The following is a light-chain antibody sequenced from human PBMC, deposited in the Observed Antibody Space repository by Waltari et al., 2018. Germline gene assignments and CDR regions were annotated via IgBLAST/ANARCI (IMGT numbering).Light chain of an antibody. Sequence: EIVLTQSPGTLSLSPGAGATLSCRTSQTIRTTYLAWYQQKPGQAPTLLIYGTFTRATGIPDRFTGSGSGTDFSLTISSLEPEDFATYYCQQYDISPLTFGGGTKVEIK. CDR3: QQYDISPLT. J-gene: IGKJ4*01. CDR2: GTF. CDR1: QTIRTTY. V-gene: IGKV3-20*01.